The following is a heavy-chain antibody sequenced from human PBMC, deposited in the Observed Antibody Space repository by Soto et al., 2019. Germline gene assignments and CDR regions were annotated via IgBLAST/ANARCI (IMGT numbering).Heavy chain of an antibody. CDR1: GGTFSSYT. CDR3: AKGHSDSYYYFDY. D-gene: IGHD3-22*01. CDR2: IIPILGIA. Sequence: SVKVSCKASGGTFSSYTISWVRQAPGQGLEWMGRIIPILGIANYAQKFQGRVTITADKSTSTAYMELSSLRSEDTAVYYCAKGHSDSYYYFDYWGQGALVTVSS. V-gene: IGHV1-69*02. J-gene: IGHJ4*02.